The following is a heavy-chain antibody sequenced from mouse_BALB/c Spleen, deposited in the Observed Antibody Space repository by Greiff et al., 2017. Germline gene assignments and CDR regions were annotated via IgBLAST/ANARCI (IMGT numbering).Heavy chain of an antibody. CDR3: ARGIYDGYYVPYAMDY. D-gene: IGHD2-3*01. CDR2: ISSGGST. CDR1: GFTFSSYA. J-gene: IGHJ4*01. V-gene: IGHV5-6-5*01. Sequence: DVHLVESGGGLVKPGGSLKLSCAASGFTFSSYAMSWVRQTPEKRLEWVASISSGGSTYYPDSVKGRFTISRDNARNILYLQMSSLRSEDTAMYYCARGIYDGYYVPYAMDYWGQGTSVTVSS.